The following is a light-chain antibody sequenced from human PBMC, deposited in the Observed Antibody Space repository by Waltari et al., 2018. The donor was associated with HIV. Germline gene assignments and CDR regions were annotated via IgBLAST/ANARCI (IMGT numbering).Light chain of an antibody. CDR2: SAS. CDR1: QYIINP. J-gene: IGKJ2*01. Sequence: ELSQSQVTLSASPGERATLFCGASQYIINPLGCYQHRPGQSPRLLIHSASIRATNIPLRFRGRASGTEVALTSSSLEPEDFAVYYCQQSHSWPAFGRGTKMDMK. CDR3: QQSHSWPA. V-gene: IGKV3-11*01.